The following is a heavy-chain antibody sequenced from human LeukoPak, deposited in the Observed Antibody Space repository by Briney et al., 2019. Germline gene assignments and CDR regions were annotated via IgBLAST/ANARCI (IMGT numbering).Heavy chain of an antibody. CDR3: ARDLYERDSSGHYGGGFDY. D-gene: IGHD3-22*01. V-gene: IGHV1-46*01. J-gene: IGHJ4*02. CDR2: INPSGGSP. Sequence: GASVKVSCKASGYTFTSYYMHWVRQAPGQGLEWMGIINPSGGSPTYAQKIQGRVTMTRDTSTSAVYMELSSLTSEDTAVYYCARDLYERDSSGHYGGGFDYWGQGTLVAVSS. CDR1: GYTFTSYY.